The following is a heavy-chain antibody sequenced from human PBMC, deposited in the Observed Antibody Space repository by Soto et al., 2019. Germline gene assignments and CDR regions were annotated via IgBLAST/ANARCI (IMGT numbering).Heavy chain of an antibody. J-gene: IGHJ4*02. Sequence: QVQLQESGPGLVKPSETLSLNCTVSGGPISSYYWSWIRQSPGKGLEWIGYIYYSGSTNYNPSLKSRVPTSVDTFKNQFSLEWSSVTAADTAVYYCARGSSGWPPRLDYWGQGTLVTVSS. D-gene: IGHD6-19*01. CDR1: GGPISSYY. CDR3: ARGSSGWPPRLDY. V-gene: IGHV4-59*01. CDR2: IYYSGST.